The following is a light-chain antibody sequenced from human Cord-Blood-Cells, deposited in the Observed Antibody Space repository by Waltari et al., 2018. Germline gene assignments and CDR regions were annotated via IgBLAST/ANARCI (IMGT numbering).Light chain of an antibody. V-gene: IGLV2-11*01. J-gene: IGLJ1*01. CDR3: CSYAGSYTFV. Sequence: QSAMTQPRPVPGSPGQSVTISCTVTSSAVGGYNNFSWYQQHQGKAPKLMIYDVSKRPSGVPDRFSGSKSGNTASLTISGLQAEDEADYYCCSYAGSYTFVFGTGTKVTVL. CDR1: SSAVGGYNN. CDR2: DVS.